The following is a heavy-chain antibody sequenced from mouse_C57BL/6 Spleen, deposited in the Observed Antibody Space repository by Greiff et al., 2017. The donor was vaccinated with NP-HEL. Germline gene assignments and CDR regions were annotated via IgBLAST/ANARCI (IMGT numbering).Heavy chain of an antibody. CDR2: ISYDGSN. J-gene: IGHJ1*03. D-gene: IGHD2-5*01. V-gene: IGHV3-6*01. Sequence: DVQLQESGPGLVKPSQSLSLTCSVTGYSITSGYYWNWIRQFPGNKLEWMGYISYDGSNNYNPSLKNRISITRDTSKNQFFLKLNSVTTEDTATYYCARPYSNYGEGSYWYFDVWGTGTTVTVSS. CDR1: GYSITSGYY. CDR3: ARPYSNYGEGSYWYFDV.